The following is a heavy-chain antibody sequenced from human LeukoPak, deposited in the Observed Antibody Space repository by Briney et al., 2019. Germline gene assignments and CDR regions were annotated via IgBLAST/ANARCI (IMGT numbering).Heavy chain of an antibody. CDR3: ARGRSFGGFFHFDY. CDR1: GFTVSSNY. V-gene: IGHV3-53*01. D-gene: IGHD4-23*01. J-gene: IGHJ4*02. CDR2: IYSGGST. Sequence: GSLRLSCAASGFTVSSNYMSWVRQAPGKGLEWVSVIYSGGSTYYADSVKGRFTISRDNSKNTLYLQMNSLRAEDTAVYYCARGRSFGGFFHFDYWGQGTLVTVSS.